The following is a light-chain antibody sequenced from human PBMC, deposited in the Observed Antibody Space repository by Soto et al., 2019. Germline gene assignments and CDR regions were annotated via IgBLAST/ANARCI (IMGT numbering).Light chain of an antibody. V-gene: IGKV1-12*01. CDR3: KQSKSFPLT. J-gene: IGKJ4*01. CDR2: AAS. CDR1: QDLDRW. Sequence: DIQITQTPYFLSASVEDRVTISFLTSQDLDRWLAWYQQKPGEAPKVLIFAASSLQSGLPSRFSGGGSGTDFSLTISSLQPEDFATYYCKQSKSFPLTFGGGTKVDIK.